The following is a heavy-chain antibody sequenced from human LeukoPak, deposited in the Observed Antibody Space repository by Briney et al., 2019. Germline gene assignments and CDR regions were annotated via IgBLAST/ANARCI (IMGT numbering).Heavy chain of an antibody. CDR2: IHRDGST. V-gene: IGHV3-66*01. J-gene: IGHJ3*02. CDR3: ARVPGYSYGFDAFDI. CDR1: GFTVSTNY. Sequence: PGRSLRLSCAVSGFTVSTNYMSWVRQAPGKGLEWVSIIHRDGSTYYADSVKGRFTISRDNSKNTLYIQMNSLRAEDTAVYHCARVPGYSYGFDAFDIWGQGTKVTVSS. D-gene: IGHD5-18*01.